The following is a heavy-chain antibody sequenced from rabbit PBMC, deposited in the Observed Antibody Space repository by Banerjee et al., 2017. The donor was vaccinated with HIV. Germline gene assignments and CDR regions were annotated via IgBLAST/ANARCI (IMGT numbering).Heavy chain of an antibody. CDR2: IYGGSSGNT. D-gene: IGHD1-1*01. J-gene: IGHJ4*01. CDR3: ARDRGVVTPFNL. CDR1: GFSFSSSYW. V-gene: IGHV1S45*01. Sequence: EESGGDLVKPEGSLTLTCTASGFSFSSSYWICWVRQAPGKGLEWIACIYGGSSGNTYYANWAKGRFTISKTSSTTVTLQMTSLTAADTATYFCARDRGVVTPFNLWGQGTLVTVS.